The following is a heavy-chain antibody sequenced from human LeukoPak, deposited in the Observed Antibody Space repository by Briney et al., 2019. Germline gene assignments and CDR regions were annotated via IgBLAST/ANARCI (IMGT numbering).Heavy chain of an antibody. J-gene: IGHJ6*03. D-gene: IGHD2-21*02. CDR1: GGSISSYY. V-gene: IGHV4-59*08. CDR2: IYYSGST. Sequence: SKTLSLTCTVSGGSISSYYWSWIRQPPGKGLEWIGYIYYSGSTNYNPSLKSRVTISVDTSKNQFSLKLSSVTAADTAVYYCARRGVTPNYYMDVWGKGTTVTVSS. CDR3: ARRGVTPNYYMDV.